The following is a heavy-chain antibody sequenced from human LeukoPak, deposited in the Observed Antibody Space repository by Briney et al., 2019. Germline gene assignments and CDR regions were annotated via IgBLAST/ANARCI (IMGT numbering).Heavy chain of an antibody. D-gene: IGHD2-2*01. Sequence: PGGSLRLSCGLSGLTFSSYTMNWVRHPPGKGLECVAGISSNAVSTYYADSVKGRFTITRDNSKNTVYLQMDSLGTEDTAVYYCARMPSTEIYYFYYMDVWGKGTTVTVSS. V-gene: IGHV3-23*01. CDR2: ISSNAVST. CDR3: ARMPSTEIYYFYYMDV. CDR1: GLTFSSYT. J-gene: IGHJ6*03.